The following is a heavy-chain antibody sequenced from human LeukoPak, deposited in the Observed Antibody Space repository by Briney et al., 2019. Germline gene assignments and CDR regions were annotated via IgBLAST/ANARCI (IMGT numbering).Heavy chain of an antibody. V-gene: IGHV4-34*01. J-gene: IGHJ4*02. CDR3: ARVENDFWSGYPTHFDY. D-gene: IGHD3-3*01. CDR1: GGSFSGYY. CDR2: INHSGST. Sequence: PSETLSLTCAVYGGSFSGYYWSWIRQPPGKGLEWIGEINHSGSTNYNPSLKSRVTISVDTSKNQFSLKLSSVTAADTAVYYCARVENDFWSGYPTHFDYWGQGTLVTVSS.